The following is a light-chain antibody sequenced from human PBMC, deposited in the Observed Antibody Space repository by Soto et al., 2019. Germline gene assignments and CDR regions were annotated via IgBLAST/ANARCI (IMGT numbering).Light chain of an antibody. CDR1: SSDVGGYNY. CDR2: DVS. Sequence: LTQPASVSGSPGQSIAISCTGTSSDVGGYNYVSWYQQHPGKAPKLMIYDVSNRPSGISTRFSGSKSGNTASLTISGLQAEDEADYYCCSYTTSSTYVFGTGTKVTVL. J-gene: IGLJ1*01. CDR3: CSYTTSSTYV. V-gene: IGLV2-14*03.